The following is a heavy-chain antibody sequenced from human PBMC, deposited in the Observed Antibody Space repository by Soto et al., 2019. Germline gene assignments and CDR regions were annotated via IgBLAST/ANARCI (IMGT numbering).Heavy chain of an antibody. CDR1: GFTLSDYG. Sequence: GGSLRLSCAASGFTLSDYGMHWVRQAPGKGLEWVAVIWFDESKEYYSDSVKGRFTISRDNSKNTLYLQMNSLRAEDTAVYYCATVPSGSYSNWFDPWGQGT. J-gene: IGHJ5*02. V-gene: IGHV3-30*02. D-gene: IGHD1-26*01. CDR3: ATVPSGSYSNWFDP. CDR2: IWFDESKE.